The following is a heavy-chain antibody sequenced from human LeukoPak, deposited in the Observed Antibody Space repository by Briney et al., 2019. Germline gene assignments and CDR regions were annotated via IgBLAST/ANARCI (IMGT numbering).Heavy chain of an antibody. CDR2: ISYDGSNK. CDR3: AKAPAGGDY. D-gene: IGHD6-25*01. Sequence: GGSLRLSCAASGFTFSSYAMHWVRQAPGKGLEWVAVISYDGSNKYYADSVKGRFTISRDNSKDTLYLQMNSLRAEDTAVYYCAKAPAGGDYWGQEPWSPSPQ. J-gene: IGHJ4*01. CDR1: GFTFSSYA. V-gene: IGHV3-30-3*01.